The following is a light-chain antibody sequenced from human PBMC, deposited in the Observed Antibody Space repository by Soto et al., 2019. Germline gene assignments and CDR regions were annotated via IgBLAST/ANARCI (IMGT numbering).Light chain of an antibody. Sequence: EIVLTQSPGTLSLSPGERVTLSCRASQTVSSNYLAWYQQKPGQAPRLLIYGASSRAAGIPARFSGSGSGTDFTLTISRLEPQDFAVYYCQQYGSSPYTFGPGTKVDIK. J-gene: IGKJ3*01. CDR2: GAS. CDR3: QQYGSSPYT. CDR1: QTVSSNY. V-gene: IGKV3-20*01.